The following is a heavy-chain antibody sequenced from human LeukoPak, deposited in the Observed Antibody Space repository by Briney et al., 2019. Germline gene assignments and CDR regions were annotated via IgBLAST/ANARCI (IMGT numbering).Heavy chain of an antibody. CDR3: AREMVMLGYCSGGSCYSGAFDI. CDR1: GFTFSSYW. CDR2: MKQDGSEK. V-gene: IGHV3-7*03. Sequence: PGGSLRLSCAASGFTFSSYWMSWVRQGPGKGLEWVAYMKQDGSEKYYVDSVKGRFTISRDNAKNSLYLQMNSLRAEDTAVYYCAREMVMLGYCSGGSCYSGAFDIWGQGTMVTVSS. J-gene: IGHJ3*02. D-gene: IGHD2-15*01.